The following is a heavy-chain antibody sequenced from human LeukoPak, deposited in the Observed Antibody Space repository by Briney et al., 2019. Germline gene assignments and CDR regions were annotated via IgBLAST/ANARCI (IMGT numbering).Heavy chain of an antibody. D-gene: IGHD1-26*01. CDR2: ISNSGDAT. V-gene: IGHV3-23*01. CDR3: AKDLSALPY. J-gene: IGHJ4*02. Sequence: GGSLRLSCAASGFTFSNYAMSWVRQAPGKGLEWVSTISNSGDATYYADSVKGRFTISRDNSKNTLYLQMNSLRAEDTAVYYCAKDLSALPYWGQGTLVTVSS. CDR1: GFTFSNYA.